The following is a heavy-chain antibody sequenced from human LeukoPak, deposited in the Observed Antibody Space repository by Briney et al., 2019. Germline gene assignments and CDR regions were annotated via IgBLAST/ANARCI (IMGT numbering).Heavy chain of an antibody. CDR3: ARRRAASWSFDS. CDR2: ISGSGGST. V-gene: IGHV3-23*01. CDR1: GFTFSSYA. J-gene: IGHJ4*02. Sequence: TGGSLRLSCAASGFTFSSYAMSWVRQAPGKGLEWVSAISGSGGSTYYADSVKGRFTISRDNSKNTLYLQMNSLRAEDTAVYYCARRRAASWSFDSWGQGTLVTVSS. D-gene: IGHD6-13*01.